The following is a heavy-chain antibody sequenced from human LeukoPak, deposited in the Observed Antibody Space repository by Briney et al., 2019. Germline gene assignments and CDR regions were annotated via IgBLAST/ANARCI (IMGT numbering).Heavy chain of an antibody. CDR1: GFTFSRYR. D-gene: IGHD3-22*01. V-gene: IGHV3-7*03. CDR2: IKQDGSEK. J-gene: IGHJ4*02. Sequence: PGGSLRLSCAASGFTFSRYRMSWVRQAPRKGLEWVANIKQDGSEKYYVDSVKGRFTISRDNAKNSLYLQMNSLRAEDTAVYYCARDKGDYDTSGSLFVFGGQGTLVTVSS. CDR3: ARDKGDYDTSGSLFVF.